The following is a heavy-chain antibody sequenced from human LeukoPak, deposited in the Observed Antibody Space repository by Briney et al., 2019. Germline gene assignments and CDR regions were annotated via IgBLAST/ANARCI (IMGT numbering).Heavy chain of an antibody. CDR1: GYTFTSYA. J-gene: IGHJ6*03. Sequence: AASVKVSCKASGYTFTSYAMNWVRQAPGQGLEWMGWINTNTGNPTYAQGFTGRFVFSLDTSVSTAYLQISSLKAEDTAVYYCARGKLPRVFSSVVFCYYMDVWGKGTTVTVSS. CDR2: INTNTGNP. CDR3: ARGKLPRVFSSVVFCYYMDV. V-gene: IGHV7-4-1*02. D-gene: IGHD2-15*01.